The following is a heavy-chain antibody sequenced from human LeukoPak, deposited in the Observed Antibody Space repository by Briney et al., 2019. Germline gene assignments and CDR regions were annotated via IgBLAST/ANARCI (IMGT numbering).Heavy chain of an antibody. CDR3: AKDGAAAGATTNYFDY. Sequence: GGSLRLSCAASGFTFSSYAMSWVRQAPGKGLEWVSGISWNSGSIGYADSVKGRFTISRDNAKNSLYLQMNSLRAEDTALYYCAKDGAAAGATTNYFDYWGQGTLVTVSS. CDR2: ISWNSGSI. V-gene: IGHV3-9*01. D-gene: IGHD6-13*01. J-gene: IGHJ4*02. CDR1: GFTFSSYA.